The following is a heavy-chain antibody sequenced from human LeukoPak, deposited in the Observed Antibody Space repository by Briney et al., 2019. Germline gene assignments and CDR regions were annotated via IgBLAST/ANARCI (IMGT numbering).Heavy chain of an antibody. D-gene: IGHD3-22*01. V-gene: IGHV3-53*01. CDR3: AREYYDSSGNFDY. Sequence: GGSLRLSCAASGFTFSSYEMHWVRQAPGKGLEWVSVIYSGGSTYYADSVKGRFTISRDNSKNTLYLQMNSLRAEDTAVYYCAREYYDSSGNFDYWGQGTLVTVSS. CDR1: GFTFSSYE. CDR2: IYSGGST. J-gene: IGHJ4*02.